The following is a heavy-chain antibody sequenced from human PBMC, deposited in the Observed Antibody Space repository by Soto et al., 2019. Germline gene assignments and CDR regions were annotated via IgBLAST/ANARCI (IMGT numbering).Heavy chain of an antibody. D-gene: IGHD3-3*01. Sequence: PGGSLRLSCAASGFTFSSYAMHWVRQAPGKGLEWVAVISYDGSNKNYADSVKGRFTISRDNSKNTLYLQMNSLRAEDTAVYYCARGYDFWSGYYYPYGMDVWGQGTTVNVSS. CDR2: ISYDGSNK. CDR1: GFTFSSYA. J-gene: IGHJ6*02. CDR3: ARGYDFWSGYYYPYGMDV. V-gene: IGHV3-30-3*01.